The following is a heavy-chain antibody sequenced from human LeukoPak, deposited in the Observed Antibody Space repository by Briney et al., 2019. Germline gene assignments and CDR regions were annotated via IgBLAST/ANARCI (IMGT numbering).Heavy chain of an antibody. Sequence: PGGSLRLSCAASGFTFSSYGMHWVRQAPGKGLEWVAFIRYDGSNKYYADSVKGRFTISRDNSKNTLYLQMNSLRAEDTAVYYCAKHGPTVAGTGPLYYWGQGTLVTVSS. J-gene: IGHJ4*02. V-gene: IGHV3-30*02. D-gene: IGHD6-19*01. CDR3: AKHGPTVAGTGPLYY. CDR2: IRYDGSNK. CDR1: GFTFSSYG.